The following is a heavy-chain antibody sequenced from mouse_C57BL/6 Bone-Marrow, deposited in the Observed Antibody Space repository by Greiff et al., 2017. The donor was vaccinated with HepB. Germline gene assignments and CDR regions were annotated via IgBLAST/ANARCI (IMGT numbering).Heavy chain of an antibody. D-gene: IGHD4-1*01. Sequence: QVQLQQSGAELVRPGASVTLSCKASGYTFTDYEMHWVKQTPVHGLEWIGAIDPETGGTAYNQKFKGKAILTADKSSSTAYMERRSLTSEDSAVYYSTRRDWDVDYFDYWGQGTTLTVSS. CDR3: TRRDWDVDYFDY. CDR1: GYTFTDYE. J-gene: IGHJ2*01. V-gene: IGHV1-15*01. CDR2: IDPETGGT.